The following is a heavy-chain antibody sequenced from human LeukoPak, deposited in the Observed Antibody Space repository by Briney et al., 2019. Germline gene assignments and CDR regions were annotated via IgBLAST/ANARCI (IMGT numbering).Heavy chain of an antibody. CDR3: ARDHDSSGYYNI. D-gene: IGHD3-22*01. Sequence: SVKVSCKASGGTFSSYAISWVRQAPGQGLEWMGRIIPIFGTANYAQKFQGRVTITTDESTSTAYMELSSLRSEDTAVYNCARDHDSSGYYNIWGQGTMVTVSS. J-gene: IGHJ3*02. CDR1: GGTFSSYA. V-gene: IGHV1-69*05. CDR2: IIPIFGTA.